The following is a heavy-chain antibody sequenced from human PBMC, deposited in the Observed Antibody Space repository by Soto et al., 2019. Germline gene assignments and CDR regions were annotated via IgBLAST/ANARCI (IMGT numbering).Heavy chain of an antibody. CDR2: INPNSGGT. Sequence: ASVKVSCKASGYTFTGYYMHWVRQAPGQGLEWMGWINPNSGGTNYAQKFQGWVTMTRDTSISTAYMELSRLRSDDTAVYYCARDVRDCSGGSCYGEDAFDIWGQGTMVTVSS. V-gene: IGHV1-2*04. J-gene: IGHJ3*02. D-gene: IGHD2-15*01. CDR1: GYTFTGYY. CDR3: ARDVRDCSGGSCYGEDAFDI.